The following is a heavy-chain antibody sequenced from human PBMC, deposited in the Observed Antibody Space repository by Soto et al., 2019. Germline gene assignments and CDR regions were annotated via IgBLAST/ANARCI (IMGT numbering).Heavy chain of an antibody. CDR1: GGTFSSYA. CDR3: SRVMSPDGYHPEDWFDY. V-gene: IGHV1-69*12. CDR2: IIPIFGTA. J-gene: IGHJ4*02. D-gene: IGHD5-12*01. Sequence: QVQLVQSGAAVKKPGSSVKVSCKASGGTFSSYAISWVRQAPGQGLEWMGGIIPIFGTANYAQKFQGRVTITADESTSTAHMVLSSLRSEDTAVYSCSRVMSPDGYHPEDWFDYWGQGTLVTDSS.